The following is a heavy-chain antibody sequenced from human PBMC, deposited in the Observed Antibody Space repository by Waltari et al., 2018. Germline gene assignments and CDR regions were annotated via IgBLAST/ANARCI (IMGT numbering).Heavy chain of an antibody. CDR2: INPKSGGT. J-gene: IGHJ4*02. D-gene: IGHD7-27*01. CDR1: GYLFTDYF. V-gene: IGHV1-2*02. Sequence: QEQPVQSGTEVKKPGASVTVSCKASGYLFTDYFTHWVRQAPGQGLEWMGWINPKSGGTNYAQKFQGRVTMTRDMSTNTAYMELNRLTSDDTAVYYCARWSWGLPFDSWGQGTLVAVSS. CDR3: ARWSWGLPFDS.